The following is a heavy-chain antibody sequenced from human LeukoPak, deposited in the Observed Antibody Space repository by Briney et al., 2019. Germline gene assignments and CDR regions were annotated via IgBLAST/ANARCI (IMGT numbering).Heavy chain of an antibody. CDR1: GSTFGNNG. V-gene: IGHV3-23*01. D-gene: IGHD2-2*01. CDR2: IGASTKT. J-gene: IGHJ4*02. Sequence: GGSLRLSCAASGSTFGNNGMSWVRQAPGKGLEWVSTIGASTKTYYVDFVKGRFTISRDNYKNTLYLQMNSLRAEDTAVYYCARRGSTSGSQQGGFDYWGQGTLVSVSS. CDR3: ARRGSTSGSQQGGFDY.